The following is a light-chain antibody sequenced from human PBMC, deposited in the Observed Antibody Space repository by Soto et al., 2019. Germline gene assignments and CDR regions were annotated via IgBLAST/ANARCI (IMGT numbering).Light chain of an antibody. V-gene: IGLV2-11*01. J-gene: IGLJ1*01. CDR2: DVS. CDR1: SSDVGGYNY. Sequence: QSVLTQPRSVSGSPGQSVTISCTGTSSDVGGYNYVSWYQQHPGKAPKLMIYDVSNRPSGVPDRFSGSKSGNTASLTISGLQAEDESDYSCCSYAGSYTDVFGTGTKLTVL. CDR3: CSYAGSYTDV.